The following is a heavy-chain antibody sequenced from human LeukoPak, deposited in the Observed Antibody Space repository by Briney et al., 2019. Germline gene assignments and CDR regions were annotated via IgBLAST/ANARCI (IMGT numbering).Heavy chain of an antibody. CDR2: IGAYNGNT. V-gene: IGHV1-18*01. CDR1: GYTFTSYG. J-gene: IGHJ4*02. CDR3: ARDRGGYYDSSGFTSFDY. D-gene: IGHD3-22*01. Sequence: ASVKVSCKASGYTFTSYGISWVRQAPGQGLEWMGWIGAYNGNTNYAQKLQGRVTMTTDTSTSTAYMELRSLRSDDTAVYYCARDRGGYYDSSGFTSFDYWGQGTLVTVSS.